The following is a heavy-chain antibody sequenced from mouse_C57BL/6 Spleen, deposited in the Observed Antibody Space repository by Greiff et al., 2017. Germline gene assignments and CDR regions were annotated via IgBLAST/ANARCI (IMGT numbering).Heavy chain of an antibody. Sequence: QVQLQQPGAELVKPGASVKLSCKASGYTFTSYWMHWVKQRPGQGLEWIGMIHPNSGSTNYNEKFKSKATLTVDKSSSTAYMQLSSLTSEDSAVYYCASHLYYGYDGFAYWGQGTLVTVSA. CDR1: GYTFTSYW. V-gene: IGHV1-64*01. CDR3: ASHLYYGYDGFAY. CDR2: IHPNSGST. J-gene: IGHJ3*01. D-gene: IGHD2-2*01.